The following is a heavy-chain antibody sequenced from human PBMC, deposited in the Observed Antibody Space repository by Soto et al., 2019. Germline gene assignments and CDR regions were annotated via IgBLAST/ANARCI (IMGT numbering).Heavy chain of an antibody. CDR2: ISNDGSDT. D-gene: IGHD3-10*01. J-gene: IGHJ4*02. Sequence: QVQLVESGGGVVQPGRSLRLSCAASGFTFSSYGMHWVRQAPGKGLEWVAIISNDGSDTYYPDSVKGRFTISRDNPKNTRYLQINSLTIEDTAVYYCAKDQGSIDGADAFDCWGQGTLVSVSS. V-gene: IGHV3-30*18. CDR1: GFTFSSYG. CDR3: AKDQGSIDGADAFDC.